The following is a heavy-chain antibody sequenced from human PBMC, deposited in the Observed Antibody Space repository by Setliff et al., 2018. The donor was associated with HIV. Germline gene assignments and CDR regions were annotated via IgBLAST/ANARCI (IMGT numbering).Heavy chain of an antibody. Sequence: KTSETLSLTCAVYGGSFSDYYWSWIRQPPGKGLEWIGEINHSGSTNYNPSLKSRVTISVDTSKNQFSLKLSSVTASDTAVYYCARGFTIFGVGFSADPTGNWFDPWGQGTLVTVSS. V-gene: IGHV4-34*01. CDR2: INHSGST. CDR3: ARGFTIFGVGFSADPTGNWFDP. D-gene: IGHD3-3*01. CDR1: GGSFSDYY. J-gene: IGHJ5*02.